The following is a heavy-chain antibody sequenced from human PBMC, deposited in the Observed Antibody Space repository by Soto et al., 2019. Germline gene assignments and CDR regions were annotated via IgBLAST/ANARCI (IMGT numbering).Heavy chain of an antibody. CDR3: SRARYCTSPSCYNHYYYGMDI. CDR1: GYTFTKYC. D-gene: IGHD2-2*02. CDR2: IGVYNGKT. V-gene: IGHV1-18*04. Sequence: QEQLVQSGGEVKKPGASVRVSCKASGYTFTKYCITWVRQAPGQGLEWMGWIGVYNGKTNYARKLQGRVIMTADTSASTAYMELRSLRSDDTAVYYCSRARYCTSPSCYNHYYYGMDIWGQGTTVSVSS. J-gene: IGHJ6*02.